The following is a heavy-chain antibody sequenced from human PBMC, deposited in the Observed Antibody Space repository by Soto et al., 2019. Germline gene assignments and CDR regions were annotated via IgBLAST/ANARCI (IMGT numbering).Heavy chain of an antibody. CDR3: ARSQGSSTSLDIYYYYYYGMDV. CDR1: GGTFSSYA. V-gene: IGHV1-69*01. CDR2: VIPISETT. Sequence: QVQLVQSGAEVKKPGSSVKVSCKASGGTFSSYAISWVRQAPGQGLEWMGGVIPISETTNYAQKFQGRVTITADEFKSTAYMELSSLRSEDTAVYYCARSQGSSTSLDIYYYYYYGMDVWGQGTTVTVSS. D-gene: IGHD2-2*01. J-gene: IGHJ6*02.